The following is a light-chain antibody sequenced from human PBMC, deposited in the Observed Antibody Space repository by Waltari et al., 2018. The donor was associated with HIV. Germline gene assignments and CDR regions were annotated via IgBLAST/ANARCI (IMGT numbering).Light chain of an antibody. CDR3: QQSSDLPST. J-gene: IGKJ3*01. Sequence: DIQMTQSPCSLSASIGDRLTITCRARQNINHYLNSYQHEPGKPPKLLIYAASTLQSWVPSRFSASGFGTDFTLTISNLQPEDFATYYCQQSSDLPSTFGPGTKVDIK. CDR2: AAS. CDR1: QNINHY. V-gene: IGKV1-39*01.